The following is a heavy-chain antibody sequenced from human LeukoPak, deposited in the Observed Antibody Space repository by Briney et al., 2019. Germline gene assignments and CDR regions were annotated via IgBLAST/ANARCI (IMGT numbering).Heavy chain of an antibody. Sequence: SETLSLTCTVSGGSISSSSYYWGWIRQPPGKGLEWIGSIYYSGSTYYNPSLKSRVTISVDTSKNQFSLKLSSVTAADTAVYYCARENSGIAAAGTEQSTSFWFDPWGQGTLVTVSS. CDR2: IYYSGST. D-gene: IGHD6-13*01. CDR3: ARENSGIAAAGTEQSTSFWFDP. CDR1: GGSISSSSYY. J-gene: IGHJ5*02. V-gene: IGHV4-39*07.